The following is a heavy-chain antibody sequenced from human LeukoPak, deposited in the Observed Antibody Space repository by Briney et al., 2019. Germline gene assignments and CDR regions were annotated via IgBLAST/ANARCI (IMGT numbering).Heavy chain of an antibody. CDR2: IKQDGSEI. Sequence: GGSLRPSRAASGFTFSNYWMSWVRQSPGKGLEWVANIKQDGSEIYCVDSVKGRFTISRDNAKNSLYLQMNSLRAEDTAVYYCARDGSGWSAYWGQGTLVTVSS. J-gene: IGHJ4*02. V-gene: IGHV3-7*01. D-gene: IGHD6-19*01. CDR1: GFTFSNYW. CDR3: ARDGSGWSAY.